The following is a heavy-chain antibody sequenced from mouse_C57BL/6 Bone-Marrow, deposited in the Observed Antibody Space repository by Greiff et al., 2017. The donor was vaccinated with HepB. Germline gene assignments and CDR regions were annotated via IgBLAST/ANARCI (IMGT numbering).Heavy chain of an antibody. D-gene: IGHD1-1*01. V-gene: IGHV1-50*01. CDR3: ARGRNYGDFDY. J-gene: IGHJ2*01. CDR1: GYTFTSYW. Sequence: VQLQQPGAELVKPGASVKLSCKASGYTFTSYWMQWVKQRPGQGLEWIGEIDPSDSYTNYNQKFKGKATLTVDKSSSTAYMQLSSLTSEDSAVYYCARGRNYGDFDYWGQGTTLTVSS. CDR2: IDPSDSYT.